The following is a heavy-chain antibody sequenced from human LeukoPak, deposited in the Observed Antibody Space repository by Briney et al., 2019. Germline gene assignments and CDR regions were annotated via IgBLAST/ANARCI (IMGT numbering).Heavy chain of an antibody. Sequence: ASVKVSCKASGYTFTSYGISWVRQAPGQRLEWMGWINAGNGNTKYSQKFQGRVTITRDTSASTAYMELSSLRSEDTAVYYCARGGSSGWPFDYWGQGTLVTVSS. V-gene: IGHV1-3*01. CDR3: ARGGSSGWPFDY. CDR1: GYTFTSYG. CDR2: INAGNGNT. J-gene: IGHJ4*02. D-gene: IGHD6-19*01.